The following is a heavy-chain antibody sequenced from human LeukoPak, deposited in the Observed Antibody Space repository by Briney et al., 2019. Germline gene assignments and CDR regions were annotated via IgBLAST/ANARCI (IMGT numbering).Heavy chain of an antibody. CDR1: GGSFSGYY. D-gene: IGHD2-15*01. V-gene: IGHV4-34*01. CDR2: INHSGST. Sequence: PSETLSLACAVYGGSFSGYYWSWIRQPPGKGLEWIGEINHSGSTNYNPSLKSRVTISVDTSKNQFSLRLSSVTAADTAVYYCARGRVVVAATQVASFDYWGQGTLVTVSS. J-gene: IGHJ4*02. CDR3: ARGRVVVAATQVASFDY.